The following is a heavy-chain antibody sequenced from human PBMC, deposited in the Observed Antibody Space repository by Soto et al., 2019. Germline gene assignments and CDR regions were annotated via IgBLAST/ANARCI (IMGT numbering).Heavy chain of an antibody. CDR1: GFTFDDYV. D-gene: IGHD5-12*01. J-gene: IGHJ4*02. CDR3: AKDLISVDIVAGPFDY. CDR2: ISWNSGSI. Sequence: EVQLVESGGGLVQPGRSLRLSCAASGFTFDDYVMHWVRQAPGKGLEWVSGISWNSGSIGYADSVKGRFTISRDNAKNSLYLQMNSLRAEDTALYYCAKDLISVDIVAGPFDYWGQGTLVTVSS. V-gene: IGHV3-9*01.